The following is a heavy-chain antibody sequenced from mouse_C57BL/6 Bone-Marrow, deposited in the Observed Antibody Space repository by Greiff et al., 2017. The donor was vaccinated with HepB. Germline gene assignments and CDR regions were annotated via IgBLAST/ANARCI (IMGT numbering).Heavy chain of an antibody. CDR1: GYSITSDY. J-gene: IGHJ2*01. V-gene: IGHV3-8*01. CDR2: ISYSGST. CDR3: ARYKVYGSSYFDY. Sequence: EVKVVESGPGLAKPSQTLSLTCSVTGYSITSDYWNWIRKFPGNKLEYMGYISYSGSTYYNPTLKSRISITRDTSKIQYSLQLNSVTTEDTTTYDCARYKVYGSSYFDYWGQGTTLTVSS. D-gene: IGHD1-1*01.